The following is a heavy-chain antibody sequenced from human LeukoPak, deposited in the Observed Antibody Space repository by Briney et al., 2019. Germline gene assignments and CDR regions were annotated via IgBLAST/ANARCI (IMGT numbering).Heavy chain of an antibody. D-gene: IGHD2-2*01. V-gene: IGHV3-7*01. CDR3: TRDSSCYDY. J-gene: IGHJ4*02. CDR2: MNQDGSEK. CDR1: GFTFSSYW. Sequence: PGGSLRLSCAASGFTFSSYWMSWVRQAPGKGLEWVVNMNQDGSEKYYVDSVKGRFTISRDNAKNSLYLQMNSLRAEDTAVYYCTRDSSCYDYWGQGTLVTVSS.